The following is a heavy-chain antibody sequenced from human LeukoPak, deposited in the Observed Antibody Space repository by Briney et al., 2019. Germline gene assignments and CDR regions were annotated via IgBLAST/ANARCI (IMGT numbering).Heavy chain of an antibody. CDR2: ISYDGSNK. D-gene: IGHD2-2*01. V-gene: IGHV3-30*03. CDR3: ARPPHSCSSTSCYSQY. CDR1: EFTFSSYG. Sequence: GRSLRLSCAASEFTFSSYGMHWVRQAPGKGLEWVAIISYDGSNKYYVDSVKGRFTISRDNSMDTLYLQMNGLRPEDTAVYYCARPPHSCSSTSCYSQYWGQGTLVSVSS. J-gene: IGHJ4*02.